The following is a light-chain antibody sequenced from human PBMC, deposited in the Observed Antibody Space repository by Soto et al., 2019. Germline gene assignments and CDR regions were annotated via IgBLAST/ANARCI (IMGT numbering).Light chain of an antibody. J-gene: IGKJ5*01. V-gene: IGKV3-20*01. CDR2: GAS. CDR3: HQYRSSPLIT. CDR1: QSVSSSY. Sequence: EIVLTQSPGTLSLSPGERATLSCRASQSVSSSYLAWYQQKPGQAPRLLIYGASSRATGIPDRFSGSGSGTHFTLTISRLEPQDFAVYYCHQYRSSPLITFGQGTRLQMK.